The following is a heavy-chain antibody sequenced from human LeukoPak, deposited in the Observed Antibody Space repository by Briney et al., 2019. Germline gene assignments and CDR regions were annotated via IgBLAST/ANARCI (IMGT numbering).Heavy chain of an antibody. D-gene: IGHD3-3*01. CDR3: AREGGNYDFWSGYYPPDY. J-gene: IGHJ4*02. CDR1: GGTFSSYA. Sequence: ASVKDSCKASGGTFSSYAISWVRQAPGQGLEWMGWISAYNGNTNYAQKLQGRVTMTTDTSTSTAYMELRSLRSDDTAVYYCAREGGNYDFWSGYYPPDYWGQGTLVTVSS. V-gene: IGHV1-18*01. CDR2: ISAYNGNT.